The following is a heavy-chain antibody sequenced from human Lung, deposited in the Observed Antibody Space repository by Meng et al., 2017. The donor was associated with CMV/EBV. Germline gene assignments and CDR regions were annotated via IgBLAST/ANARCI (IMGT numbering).Heavy chain of an antibody. CDR3: ARFDMDVEGYYGMDF. CDR1: GGTISNYY. Sequence: SXTLSLXCTVSGGTISNYYWNWLRQPPGKGLEWIGYISNSGSTDYNPSLKSRVTISVDTSKNQFSLKLTSVTAADTAVYYCARFDMDVEGYYGMDFWGQGTTVTVSS. CDR2: ISNSGST. J-gene: IGHJ6*02. V-gene: IGHV4-59*01. D-gene: IGHD2-15*01.